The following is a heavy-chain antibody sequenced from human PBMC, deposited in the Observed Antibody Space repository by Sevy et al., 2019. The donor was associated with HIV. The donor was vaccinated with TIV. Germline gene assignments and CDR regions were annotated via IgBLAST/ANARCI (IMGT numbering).Heavy chain of an antibody. V-gene: IGHV4-59*01. CDR3: ARGSPDHYFGVDV. J-gene: IGHJ6*02. CDR1: SGSISGYY. CDR2: HYYSGST. Sequence: SETLSLTCTVSSGSISGYYRSWIRQPPGKGLEWIGYHYYSGSTNYNPSLKSRVTISVDTSKNQFSLKLISVTAADTAVYYCARGSPDHYFGVDVWGQGTTVTVSS.